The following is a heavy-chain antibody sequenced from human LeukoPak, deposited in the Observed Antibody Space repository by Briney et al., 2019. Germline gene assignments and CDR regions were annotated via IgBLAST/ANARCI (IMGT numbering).Heavy chain of an antibody. J-gene: IGHJ4*02. V-gene: IGHV3-23*01. Sequence: GGSLRLSCAASGFTFSSHAMTWVRQASGKGLEWVSGISGNGGYTYYADSVKGRFTISRDNSKNTLYLQMNSLRAEDTAVYYCAKEYSDEADGWFAQYYFDYWGQGTLVTVSS. CDR1: GFTFSSHA. D-gene: IGHD3-10*01. CDR3: AKEYSDEADGWFAQYYFDY. CDR2: ISGNGGYT.